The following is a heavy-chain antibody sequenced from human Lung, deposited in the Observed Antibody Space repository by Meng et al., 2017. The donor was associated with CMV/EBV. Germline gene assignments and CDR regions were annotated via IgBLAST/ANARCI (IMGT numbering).Heavy chain of an antibody. J-gene: IGHJ4*02. CDR2: IYPGDSDT. V-gene: IGHV5-51*01. CDR1: GYTFSNYW. Sequence: GEXXKISCKGSGYTFSNYWIGWVRQTPGKGLEWMGIIYPGDSDTRYSPSFQGQVTISADKSISTAYLQWSNLKASDTAMYYCTRLEDGSSYLGHWGQGTLVTVSS. CDR3: TRLEDGSSYLGH. D-gene: IGHD1-26*01.